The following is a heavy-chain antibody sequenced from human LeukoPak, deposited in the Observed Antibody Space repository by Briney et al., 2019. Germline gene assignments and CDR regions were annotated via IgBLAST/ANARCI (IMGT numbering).Heavy chain of an antibody. CDR1: GFTFSSYS. D-gene: IGHD6-19*01. CDR2: ISSSSSYI. V-gene: IGHV3-21*01. CDR3: ARDAGWNWFDP. Sequence: GGSLRLSCAASGFTFSSYSMNWVRQAPGKGLEWVSSISSSSSYIYYADPVKGRFTISRDNAKNSLYLQMNSLRAEDTAVYYCARDAGWNWFDPWGQGTLVTVSS. J-gene: IGHJ5*02.